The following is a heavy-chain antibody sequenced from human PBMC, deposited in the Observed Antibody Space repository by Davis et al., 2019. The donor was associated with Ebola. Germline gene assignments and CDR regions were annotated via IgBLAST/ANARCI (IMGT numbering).Heavy chain of an antibody. J-gene: IGHJ4*02. Sequence: PGGSLRLSCAASRFTFSTYGMHWVRQAPGKGLEWVAVISYDGSNKYYADSVKGRFTISRDNSKNTVYLQMNSLRAEDTAVYYCAKSRGGSGDYVGLDASNIWGQGTLVTVSP. V-gene: IGHV3-30*18. CDR3: AKSRGGSGDYVGLDASNI. CDR2: ISYDGSNK. D-gene: IGHD4-17*01. CDR1: RFTFSTYG.